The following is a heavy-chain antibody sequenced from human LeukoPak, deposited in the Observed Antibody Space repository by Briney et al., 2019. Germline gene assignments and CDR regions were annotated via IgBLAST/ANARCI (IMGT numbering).Heavy chain of an antibody. V-gene: IGHV4-34*01. J-gene: IGHJ4*02. Sequence: PSETLSLTCAVYGGSFSGYYWSWIRQPPGKGLEWIGEINHSGSTNYNPSLKSRVTISVDTSKNQFSLKLSSVTAADTAVYYCARAESIQWLAGTYYFDYWGQGTLVTVSS. CDR3: ARAESIQWLAGTYYFDY. D-gene: IGHD6-19*01. CDR2: INHSGST. CDR1: GGSFSGYY.